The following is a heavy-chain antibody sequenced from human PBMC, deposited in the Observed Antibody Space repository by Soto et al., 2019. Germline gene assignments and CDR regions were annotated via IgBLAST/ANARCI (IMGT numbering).Heavy chain of an antibody. CDR3: ARDLQGYCSSTSCYGQYYYYYYMDV. D-gene: IGHD2-2*01. V-gene: IGHV1-18*01. CDR2: ISAYNGNT. J-gene: IGHJ6*03. Sequence: ASVKVSCKASGYTFTSYGISWVRQAPGQGLEWMGWISAYNGNTNYAQKLQRRVTMTTDTSTSTAYMELRSLRSDDTAVYYCARDLQGYCSSTSCYGQYYYYYYMDVWGKGTTVTVSS. CDR1: GYTFTSYG.